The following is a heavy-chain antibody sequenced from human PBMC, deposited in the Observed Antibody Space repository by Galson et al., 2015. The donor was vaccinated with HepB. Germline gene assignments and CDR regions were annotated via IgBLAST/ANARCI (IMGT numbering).Heavy chain of an antibody. V-gene: IGHV6-1*01. CDR3: ARGIGVEVAGPYYFDY. Sequence: CAISGDSVSSNSAAWNWIRQSPSRGLEWLGRAYYRSKWYTDYAVSVKSRITINPDTSKNQFSLHLNSVTPEDTAVYYCARGIGVEVAGPYYFDYWGQGTRVTISS. CDR2: AYYRSKWYT. D-gene: IGHD6-19*01. J-gene: IGHJ4*02. CDR1: GDSVSSNSAA.